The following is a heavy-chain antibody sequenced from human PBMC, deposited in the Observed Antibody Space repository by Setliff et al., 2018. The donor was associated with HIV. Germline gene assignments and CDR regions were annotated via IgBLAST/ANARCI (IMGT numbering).Heavy chain of an antibody. CDR3: ARGKSGSYDAYDM. D-gene: IGHD5-12*01. CDR2: MFHSGNT. CDR1: GYSISNGYY. V-gene: IGHV4-38-2*01. Sequence: SETLSLPCAVSGYSISNGYYWGWLRQSPGKGLEWIGSMFHSGNTYYNPSLESRVSMSVDTSTNQVSLQLSSVTAADTAVYYSARGKSGSYDAYDMWGQGTMVTVSS. J-gene: IGHJ3*02.